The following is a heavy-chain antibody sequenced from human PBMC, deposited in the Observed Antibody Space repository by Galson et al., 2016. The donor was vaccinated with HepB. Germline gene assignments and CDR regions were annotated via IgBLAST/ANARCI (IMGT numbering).Heavy chain of an antibody. CDR3: AKTLYGGDSD. CDR2: IWYDGTKK. CDR1: RFSFNSYG. D-gene: IGHD4-23*01. Sequence: SLRLSCAASRFSFNSYGMHWVRQAPGMGLEWVAVIWYDGTKKYYRDSVKGRFTISRDNSKNTLFLQMNSLRAEDTAVYYCAKTLYGGDSDWGQGTLVTVSS. J-gene: IGHJ4*02. V-gene: IGHV3-33*06.